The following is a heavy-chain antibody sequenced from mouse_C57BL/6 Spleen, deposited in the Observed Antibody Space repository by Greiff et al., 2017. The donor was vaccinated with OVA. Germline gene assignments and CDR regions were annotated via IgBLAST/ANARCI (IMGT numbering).Heavy chain of an antibody. CDR2: ISYDGSN. D-gene: IGHD1-1*01. Sequence: EVQLQQSGPGLVKPSQSLSLTCSVTGYSITSGYYWNWIRQFPGNKLEWMGYISYDGSNNYNPSLKNRISITRDTSKNQFFLKLNSVTTEDTATYYCARGGLLLRDWYFDVWGTGTTVTVSS. V-gene: IGHV3-6*01. CDR1: GYSITSGYY. CDR3: ARGGLLLRDWYFDV. J-gene: IGHJ1*03.